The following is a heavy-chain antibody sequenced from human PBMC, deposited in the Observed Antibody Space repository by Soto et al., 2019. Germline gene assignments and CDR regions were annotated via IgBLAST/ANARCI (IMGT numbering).Heavy chain of an antibody. CDR1: GFTFSDYY. V-gene: IGHV3-11*05. CDR3: ARDHHRYSGYDYVEY. Sequence: QVQLVESGGGLVKPGGSLRLSCAASGFTFSDYYMSWIRQAPGKGLEWVSYISSSGSYTNYADSVKGRFTISRDNAKNSLYLQMNSLRAEDTAVYYCARDHHRYSGYDYVEYWGQGTLVTVSS. CDR2: ISSSGSYT. J-gene: IGHJ4*02. D-gene: IGHD5-12*01.